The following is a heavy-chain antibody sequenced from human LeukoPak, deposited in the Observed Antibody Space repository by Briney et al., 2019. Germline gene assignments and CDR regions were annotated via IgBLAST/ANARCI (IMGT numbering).Heavy chain of an antibody. Sequence: GGSLRLSCAASGFTFSSDWMSWVRQAPGEGLEWVANIKQDGSEKYYVDSVKGRFTISRDNAKNSLYLQMNSLRAEDTAVYYCARDSGSGSYYYYYYYGMDVWGQGTTVTVSS. D-gene: IGHD1-26*01. J-gene: IGHJ6*02. CDR3: ARDSGSGSYYYYYYYGMDV. CDR1: GFTFSSDW. V-gene: IGHV3-7*01. CDR2: IKQDGSEK.